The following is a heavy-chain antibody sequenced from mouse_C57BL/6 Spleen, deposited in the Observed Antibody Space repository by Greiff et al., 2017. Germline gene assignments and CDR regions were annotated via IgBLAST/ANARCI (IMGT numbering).Heavy chain of an antibody. CDR3: TKPITTVVGFDY. D-gene: IGHD1-1*01. CDR1: GFNIKDDY. J-gene: IGHJ2*01. CDR2: IDPENGDT. Sequence: VQLQQSGAELVRPGASVKLSCTASGFNIKDDYMHWVKQRPEQGLEWIGWIDPENGDTEYASKFQGKATITADTSSNTAYLQLSSLKSEDTAVYYCTKPITTVVGFDYWGQGTTLTVSS. V-gene: IGHV14-4*01.